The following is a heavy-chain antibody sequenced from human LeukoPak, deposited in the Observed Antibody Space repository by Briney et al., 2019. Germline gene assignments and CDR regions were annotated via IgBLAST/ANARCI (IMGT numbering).Heavy chain of an antibody. CDR3: ARGLNYAGSGYYFDS. CDR2: INHSGST. D-gene: IGHD3-22*01. V-gene: IGHV4-34*01. Sequence: SETLSLTCVVYGESFSGYYWNWIRQPPGKGLEWIGEINHSGSTNYNPSLKSRVTISVDTSKNQFSLKLSSVTAADTAVYYCARGLNYAGSGYYFDSWGPGTVVTVSS. CDR1: GESFSGYY. J-gene: IGHJ4*02.